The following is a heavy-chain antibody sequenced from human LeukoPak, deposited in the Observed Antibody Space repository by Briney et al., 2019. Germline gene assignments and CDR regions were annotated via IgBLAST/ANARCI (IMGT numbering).Heavy chain of an antibody. CDR1: GYIFTSYW. V-gene: IGHV5-51*01. D-gene: IGHD1-26*01. CDR2: IYPDDSDT. J-gene: IGHJ4*02. Sequence: GESLKISCKGSGYIFTSYWIAWVRQMPGKGLEWMGLIYPDDSDTRYSPSFEGQVTISVDKSISTAYLQWSSLRASDTAKYCCANGLIEGAFDYWGQGTLVTVSS. CDR3: ANGLIEGAFDY.